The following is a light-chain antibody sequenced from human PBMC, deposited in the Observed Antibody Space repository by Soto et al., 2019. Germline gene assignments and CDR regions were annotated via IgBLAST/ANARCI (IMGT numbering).Light chain of an antibody. Sequence: EIVLTQSPGTLSLSPGERATLSCRASQSVSSSYLAWYQQKPGQAPRFLIYDASSRATGIPDRFSGSGSGTDFTLTISRLEPADFAVYYCQQYGSSPLTFGGGTKVEIK. J-gene: IGKJ4*01. CDR3: QQYGSSPLT. CDR2: DAS. CDR1: QSVSSSY. V-gene: IGKV3-20*01.